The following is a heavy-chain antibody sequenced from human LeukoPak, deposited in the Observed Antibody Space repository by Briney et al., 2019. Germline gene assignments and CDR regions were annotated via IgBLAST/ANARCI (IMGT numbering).Heavy chain of an antibody. CDR1: GYTFTGYY. Sequence: ASVKVSCKASGYTFTGYYMHWVRQAPGQGLEWMGWINPNSGGTNYAQKFQGRVTMTRDTSISTAYMELSRLRSDDTAVYYCARDGIDSWIQLWLSGWFDPWGQGTLVTVSS. J-gene: IGHJ5*02. CDR2: INPNSGGT. V-gene: IGHV1-2*02. CDR3: ARDGIDSWIQLWLSGWFDP. D-gene: IGHD5-18*01.